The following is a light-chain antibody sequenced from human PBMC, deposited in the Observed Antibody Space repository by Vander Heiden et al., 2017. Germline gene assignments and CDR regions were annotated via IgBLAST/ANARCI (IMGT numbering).Light chain of an antibody. J-gene: IGLJ1*01. V-gene: IGLV2-14*01. CDR1: SSAVGGYNY. Sequence: QSALTQPAPVSGSPGQSITISCTGTSSAVGGYNYVSWYQQHPGKAPKLMIYEVSNRPSGVSNRFSGSKSGNTASLTISGLQAEDEADYYCSSYTSSSTAGFGTGTKVTVL. CDR3: SSYTSSSTAG. CDR2: EVS.